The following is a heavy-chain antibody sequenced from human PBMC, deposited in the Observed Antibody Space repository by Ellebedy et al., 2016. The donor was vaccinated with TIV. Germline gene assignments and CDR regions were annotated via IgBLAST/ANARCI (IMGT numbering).Heavy chain of an antibody. Sequence: GESLKISXQGSGYTFTDYWIGWVRQMPGKGLEWMGLIYPGSSDTTYSPSFQGRVTISADKSISTAYLQWKSLRASDTAIYYCARHNYFFDYWGQGSLVTVSS. CDR3: ARHNYFFDY. V-gene: IGHV5-51*01. J-gene: IGHJ4*02. CDR1: GYTFTDYW. CDR2: IYPGSSDT. D-gene: IGHD5-24*01.